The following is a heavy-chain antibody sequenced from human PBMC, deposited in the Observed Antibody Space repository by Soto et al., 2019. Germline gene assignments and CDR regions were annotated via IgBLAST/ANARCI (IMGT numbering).Heavy chain of an antibody. J-gene: IGHJ4*02. CDR1: GGSISSYY. D-gene: IGHD3-22*01. CDR3: ATGDRDYYDSSRYYLY. CDR2: IYYSGST. Sequence: PSETLSLTCTVSGGSISSYYWSWIRQPPGKGLEWIGYIYYSGSTNYNPSLKSRVTISVDTSKNQFSLKLSSVTAADTAVYYSATGDRDYYDSSRYYLYWGQGTLVTVSS. V-gene: IGHV4-59*01.